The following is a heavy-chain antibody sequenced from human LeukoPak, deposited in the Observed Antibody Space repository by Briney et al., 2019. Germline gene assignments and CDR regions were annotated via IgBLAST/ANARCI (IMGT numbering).Heavy chain of an antibody. Sequence: PSETLSLTCAVYGGSFSGYFWSWIRQPPGKGLEWIGEINHSGSTNYNPSLKSRVIISVDTSKNQFSLKLSSVTAADTAVYYCARHTITMIVVVTLDAFDIWGQGTMVTVSS. CDR1: GGSFSGYF. D-gene: IGHD3-22*01. J-gene: IGHJ3*02. CDR3: ARHTITMIVVVTLDAFDI. V-gene: IGHV4-34*01. CDR2: INHSGST.